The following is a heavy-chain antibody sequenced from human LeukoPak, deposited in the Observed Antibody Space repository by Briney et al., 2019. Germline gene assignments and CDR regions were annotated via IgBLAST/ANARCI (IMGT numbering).Heavy chain of an antibody. J-gene: IGHJ6*03. D-gene: IGHD4-11*01. CDR1: GYTFTSYD. V-gene: IGHV1-8*01. Sequence: ASVKVSCKASGYTFTSYDINWVRQATGQGLEWMGWMNPNSGNTGYAQKFQGRVTITRNTSISTAYMELSSLRSEDTAVYYCARVGYSNYDMDVWGKGTTVTVSS. CDR2: MNPNSGNT. CDR3: ARVGYSNYDMDV.